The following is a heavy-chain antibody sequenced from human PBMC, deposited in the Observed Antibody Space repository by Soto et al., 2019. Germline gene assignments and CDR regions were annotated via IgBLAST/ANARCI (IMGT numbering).Heavy chain of an antibody. Sequence: EVQLLESGGGLVQPGGSLRLSCAASGFTFSSYAMSWDRQAPGKGLEWVSAISGSGGSTYYADSVKGRFTISRDNSKNTLYLQMNSLRADDTAVYYCAKVGCSSTSCRAINWFDPWGEGTLVTVSS. V-gene: IGHV3-23*01. CDR2: ISGSGGST. CDR3: AKVGCSSTSCRAINWFDP. D-gene: IGHD2-2*01. CDR1: GFTFSSYA. J-gene: IGHJ5*02.